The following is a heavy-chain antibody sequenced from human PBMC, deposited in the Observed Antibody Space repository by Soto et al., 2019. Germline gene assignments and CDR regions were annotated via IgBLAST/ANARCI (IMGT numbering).Heavy chain of an antibody. J-gene: IGHJ4*02. D-gene: IGHD3-22*01. Sequence: EVQLVESGGGLVRPGGSLRLSCAASGFTFRDYSMNWVRQAPGKGLEWVASISSRNTYIQYADSVRGRFTISRDNARDSLYLQMDNVSAGDTAVYYCARRENDTTAYYWRYWGQGTLVTVSS. CDR1: GFTFRDYS. CDR2: ISSRNTYI. V-gene: IGHV3-21*01. CDR3: ARRENDTTAYYWRY.